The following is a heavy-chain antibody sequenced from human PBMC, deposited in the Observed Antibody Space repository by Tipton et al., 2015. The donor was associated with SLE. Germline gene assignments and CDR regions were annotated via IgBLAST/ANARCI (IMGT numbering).Heavy chain of an antibody. J-gene: IGHJ4*02. D-gene: IGHD6-19*01. Sequence: QLVQSGAEVKKPGESLRISCRGFGYSFASYWIIWLRQMPGKGLEWMGRIDPINSYTNYSPSFQGHVTLSVDKSISTAYLQWSSLKASDSAIYYCARRGDSSGWYLYYFDYWGQGTLVTVSS. V-gene: IGHV5-10-1*01. CDR2: IDPINSYT. CDR1: GYSFASYW. CDR3: ARRGDSSGWYLYYFDY.